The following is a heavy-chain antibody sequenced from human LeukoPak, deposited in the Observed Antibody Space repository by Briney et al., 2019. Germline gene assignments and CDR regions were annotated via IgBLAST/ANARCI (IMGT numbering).Heavy chain of an antibody. CDR2: IRYDGSND. CDR1: GFTFSTYG. J-gene: IGHJ5*01. D-gene: IGHD3-10*01. Sequence: PGGSLRLSCAASGFTFSTYGMHWVRQAPGKGLEWVAFIRYDGSNDYYAESVKGRFTISRDNYKNTMYLQMNSLRAEDTAVYYCAKDPTQYYSGSGSSSWFDSWGQGTLVTVSS. V-gene: IGHV3-30*02. CDR3: AKDPTQYYSGSGSSSWFDS.